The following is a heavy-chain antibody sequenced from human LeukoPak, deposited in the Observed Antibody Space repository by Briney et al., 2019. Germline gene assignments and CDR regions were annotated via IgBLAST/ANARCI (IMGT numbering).Heavy chain of an antibody. V-gene: IGHV1-2*02. CDR2: INPNSGGT. CDR3: ARCGCTVTTGVTFDY. J-gene: IGHJ4*02. D-gene: IGHD4-17*01. CDR1: GYSFTGFY. Sequence: ASVKVSCKASGYSFTGFYIHWVRQAPGQGLEWMGWINPNSGGTNYAQKFQGRVTMTRDTSISTAYMELSRLRSDDTAVYYCARCGCTVTTGVTFDYWGQGTLVTVSS.